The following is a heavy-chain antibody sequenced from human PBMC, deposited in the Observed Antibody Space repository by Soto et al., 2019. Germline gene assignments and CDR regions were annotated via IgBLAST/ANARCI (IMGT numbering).Heavy chain of an antibody. CDR1: GDPLHIGGYY. CDR2: IYYTGKT. J-gene: IGHJ5*02. Sequence: SETLSLTCSVSGDPLHIGGYYWTWIRQRPGDGLEWMGYIYYTGKTYYNPSLESRLTMSVDRSKNQFSLKLNSVTAADTAVYYCGRDLTSNANCIDPWGQGTLVTVSS. CDR3: GRDLTSNANCIDP. D-gene: IGHD2-2*01. V-gene: IGHV4-31*03.